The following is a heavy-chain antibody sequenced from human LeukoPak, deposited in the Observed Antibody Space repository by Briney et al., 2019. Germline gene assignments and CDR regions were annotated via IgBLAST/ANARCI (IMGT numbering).Heavy chain of an antibody. CDR3: ARDIEMSTIVYFDY. CDR2: IKEDGSEK. Sequence: GGSLRLSCAASGFTFSTYGMHWVRQAPGKGLEWVANIKEDGSEKYYVDSVKGRFTISRDNAKNSLYLQMHSLRADDTAVYYCARDIEMSTIVYFDYWGQGTLVTVSS. J-gene: IGHJ4*02. CDR1: GFTFSTYG. D-gene: IGHD5-24*01. V-gene: IGHV3-7*01.